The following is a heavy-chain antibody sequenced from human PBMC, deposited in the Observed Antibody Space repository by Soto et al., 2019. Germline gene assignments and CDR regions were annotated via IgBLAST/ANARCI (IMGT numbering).Heavy chain of an antibody. J-gene: IGHJ4*02. CDR1: GGSISSGGYS. D-gene: IGHD3-10*01. CDR3: ARRGSGSYSDY. CDR2: IYHSGGT. Sequence: SETLSLTCAVSGGSISSGGYSWSWIRQPPGKGLEWIGYIYHSGGTYYNPSLKSRVTISVDTSKNQFSLKLSSVTAADTAVYYCARRGSGSYSDYWGQGTLVTVSS. V-gene: IGHV4-30-2*05.